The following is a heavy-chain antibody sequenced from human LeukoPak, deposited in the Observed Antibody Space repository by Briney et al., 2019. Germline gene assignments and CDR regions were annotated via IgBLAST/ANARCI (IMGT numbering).Heavy chain of an antibody. D-gene: IGHD3-10*01. CDR3: AKGGKGSYYSDS. CDR2: ISASGGTI. V-gene: IGHV3-23*01. CDR1: GFMFSNYV. Sequence: GGSLRLSCAAGGFMFSNYVMYWVRQAPGQGLEWVSVISASGGTIDYADSVKGRFTISRDNSKNTLYLQMNSLRAEDTAIYYCAKGGKGSYYSDSWGQGTLVTVSS. J-gene: IGHJ4*02.